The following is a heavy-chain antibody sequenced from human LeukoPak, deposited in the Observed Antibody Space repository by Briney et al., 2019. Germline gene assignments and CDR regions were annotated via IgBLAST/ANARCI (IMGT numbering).Heavy chain of an antibody. CDR2: TYYSGST. J-gene: IGHJ2*01. V-gene: IGHV4-39*01. D-gene: IGHD4-17*01. CDR1: GGSISSSSYY. CDR3: ARRPYYGDYGYFDL. Sequence: SETLSLTCTVSGGSISSSSYYWGWIRQPPGKGLEWIGSTYYSGSTYYNPSLKSRVTISVDTSKNQFSLKLSSVTAADTAVYYCARRPYYGDYGYFDLWGRGTLVTVSS.